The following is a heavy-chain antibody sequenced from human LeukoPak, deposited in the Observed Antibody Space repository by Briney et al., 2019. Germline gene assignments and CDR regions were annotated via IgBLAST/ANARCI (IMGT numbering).Heavy chain of an antibody. V-gene: IGHV1-2*02. J-gene: IGHJ4*02. CDR2: INPNSGAT. CDR1: GYTFTDFF. D-gene: IGHD3-10*01. Sequence: ASVKVSCKASGYTFTDFFVHWVRQAPGQGLEWMGWINPNSGATNYAQKFQGRVTMTRDTSIGTAYMELTRLRSDDTAVYHCARESRELLDYWGQGTLVTVSS. CDR3: ARESRELLDY.